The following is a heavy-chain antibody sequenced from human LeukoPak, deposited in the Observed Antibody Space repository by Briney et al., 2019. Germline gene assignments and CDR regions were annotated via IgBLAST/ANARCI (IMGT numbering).Heavy chain of an antibody. CDR1: GGSISSGSYY. D-gene: IGHD3-16*01. V-gene: IGHV4-61*02. Sequence: SETLSLTCTVSGGSISSGSYYWSWIGQPAGKGLEWIGRIYTSGSTNYNPSLKSRVTISVDTSKNQFSLKLSSVTAADTAVYYCASGGIYYYYYMDVWGKGTTVTVSS. J-gene: IGHJ6*03. CDR2: IYTSGST. CDR3: ASGGIYYYYYMDV.